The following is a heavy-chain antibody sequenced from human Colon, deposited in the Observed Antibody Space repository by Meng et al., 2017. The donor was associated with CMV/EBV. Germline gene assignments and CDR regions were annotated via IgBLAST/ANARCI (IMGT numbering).Heavy chain of an antibody. J-gene: IGHJ4*02. V-gene: IGHV3-30*02. CDR2: MTYEGGKE. D-gene: IGHD1-7*01. CDR3: AKFRETKRDY. Sequence: GQLVGSGGGVGQPGGSLRLSCGGAEFTVSSDGMHWVRQVPGKGLEWVAFMTYEGGKEYYADSVQGRFTISRDNFKKTLYVQMNSLRAEDTAIYYCAKFRETKRDYWGEGTLVTVSS. CDR1: EFTVSSDG.